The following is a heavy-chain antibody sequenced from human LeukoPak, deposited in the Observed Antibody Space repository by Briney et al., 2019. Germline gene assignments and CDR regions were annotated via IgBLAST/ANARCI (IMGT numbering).Heavy chain of an antibody. D-gene: IGHD5-24*01. J-gene: IGHJ5*02. CDR1: GGSISSGDHY. Sequence: PSETLSLTCTVSGGSISSGDHYWSWIRQPPGKGLEWIGYIYYSGSTYYNPSLKSRVTISVDTSKNQFSLKPSSVTAADTAVYYCAREGQWGYGLHPYSWFDPWGQGTLVTVSS. CDR2: IYYSGST. CDR3: AREGQWGYGLHPYSWFDP. V-gene: IGHV4-30-4*01.